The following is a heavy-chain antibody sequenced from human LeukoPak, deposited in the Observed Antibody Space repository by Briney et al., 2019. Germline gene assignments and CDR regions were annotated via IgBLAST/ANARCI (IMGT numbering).Heavy chain of an antibody. V-gene: IGHV3-48*02. CDR1: GFTFSSSN. D-gene: IGHD6-19*01. CDR2: ISSSSSTI. Sequence: PGGSLRLSCAASGFTFSSSNMNWVRQVPGKGLEWVSYISSSSSTIYYADSVKGRFTISRDNAKNSLYLQMSSLRDEDTAVYYCARLSSAWYDDYWGQGTLVTVSP. J-gene: IGHJ4*02. CDR3: ARLSSAWYDDY.